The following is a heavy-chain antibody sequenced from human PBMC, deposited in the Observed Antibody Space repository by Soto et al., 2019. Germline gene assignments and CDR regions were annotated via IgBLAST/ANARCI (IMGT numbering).Heavy chain of an antibody. V-gene: IGHV4-59*08. J-gene: IGHJ4*02. CDR1: GGSIGTYY. D-gene: IGHD3-9*01. CDR2: IYYRGNT. Sequence: QVQLQESGPGLVKPSGTLSLNCTVSGGSIGTYYWSWIRQPPGKGLEWIGYIYYRGNTDYNPSLKSRFTISLDTPKNQFSLKLSSVTAADTAVYYCARHPGYYDILTGYTTYYFGYWGQGILVTVSS. CDR3: ARHPGYYDILTGYTTYYFGY.